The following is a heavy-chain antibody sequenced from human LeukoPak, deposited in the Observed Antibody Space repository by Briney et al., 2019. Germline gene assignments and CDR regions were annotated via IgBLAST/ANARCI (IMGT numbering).Heavy chain of an antibody. Sequence: PSETLSLTCTVSGGSISSYCWSWIRQPPGKGLEWIGYIYYSGSTNYNPSLKSRVTISVDTSKNQFSLKLSSVTAADTAVYYCARGRVEILWFGELWDWGQGTLVTVSS. J-gene: IGHJ4*02. V-gene: IGHV4-59*01. CDR3: ARGRVEILWFGELWD. CDR2: IYYSGST. D-gene: IGHD3-10*01. CDR1: GGSISSYC.